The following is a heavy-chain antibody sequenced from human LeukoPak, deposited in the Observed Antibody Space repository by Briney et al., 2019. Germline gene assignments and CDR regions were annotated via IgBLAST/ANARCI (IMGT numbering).Heavy chain of an antibody. Sequence: PGGSLRLSCAASGFTFSGSAMHWVRQASGKGLEWVGRIRSKANNYATAYAASVKGRFTISRDDSRNTAYLQMNRLKTEDTAVYYCTRRTLYGSGNIDAFDIWGQGTMVTVSS. J-gene: IGHJ3*02. V-gene: IGHV3-73*01. CDR3: TRRTLYGSGNIDAFDI. D-gene: IGHD3-10*01. CDR2: IRSKANNYAT. CDR1: GFTFSGSA.